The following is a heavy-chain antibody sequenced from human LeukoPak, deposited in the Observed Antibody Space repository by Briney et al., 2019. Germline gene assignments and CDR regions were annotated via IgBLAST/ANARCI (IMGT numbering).Heavy chain of an antibody. CDR3: ARDQVTSGGGLDY. Sequence: GGSLRLSCAASGFSISSHFMTWVRQAPEKGLEGVSVIYTGGITHYADSVAGRFTISRDISKNTLYLQMNNLRVEDTAVYYCARDQVTSGGGLDYWGQGTLVTVSS. D-gene: IGHD2-21*02. CDR2: IYTGGIT. V-gene: IGHV3-53*01. CDR1: GFSISSHF. J-gene: IGHJ4*02.